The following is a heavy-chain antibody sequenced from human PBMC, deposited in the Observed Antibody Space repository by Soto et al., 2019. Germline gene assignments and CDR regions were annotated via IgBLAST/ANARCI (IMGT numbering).Heavy chain of an antibody. J-gene: IGHJ4*02. Sequence: GGSLRLSCAASGFTFSSYGMHWVRQAPGKGLEWVAVIWYDGSNKYYADSVKGRFTISRDNSKITLYLQMNSLRAEDTAVYYCARSGPPEYYYDSSGYTHWGQGTLVTVSS. CDR2: IWYDGSNK. CDR1: GFTFSSYG. D-gene: IGHD3-22*01. V-gene: IGHV3-33*01. CDR3: ARSGPPEYYYDSSGYTH.